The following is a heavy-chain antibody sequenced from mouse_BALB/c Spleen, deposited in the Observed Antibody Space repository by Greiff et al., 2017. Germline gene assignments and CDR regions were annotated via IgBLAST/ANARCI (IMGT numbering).Heavy chain of an antibody. CDR3: ARQHPFDY. CDR2: ISSGGSYT. V-gene: IGHV5-9-3*01. J-gene: IGHJ2*01. Sequence: EVKLMESGGGLVKPGGSLKLSCAASGFTFSSYAMSWVRQTPEKRLEWVATISSGGSYTYYPDSVKGRFTISRDNAKNTLYLQMSSLRSEDTAMYYCARQHPFDYWGQGTTLTVSS. CDR1: GFTFSSYA.